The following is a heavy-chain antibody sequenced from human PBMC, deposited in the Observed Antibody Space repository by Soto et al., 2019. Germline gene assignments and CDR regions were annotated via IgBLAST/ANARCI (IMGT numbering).Heavy chain of an antibody. CDR3: ARVAALRFLEWFTPYYFDY. CDR2: IYYSGST. D-gene: IGHD3-3*01. V-gene: IGHV4-39*01. CDR1: GGSISISSYY. J-gene: IGHJ4*02. Sequence: SDTMSLTSXASGGSISISSYYVGWNRKPPGKGLEWIGSIYYSGSTYYNPSLKSRVTISVDTSKNQFSLKLSSVTAADTAVYYCARVAALRFLEWFTPYYFDYWGQGTLVTVSS.